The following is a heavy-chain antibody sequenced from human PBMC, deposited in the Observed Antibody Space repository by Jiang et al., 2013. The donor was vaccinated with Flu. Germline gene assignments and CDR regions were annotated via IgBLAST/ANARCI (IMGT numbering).Heavy chain of an antibody. J-gene: IGHJ6*02. CDR1: TFTSYA. Sequence: TFTSYAMHGAPAPGQGLEWMGWINAGNGNTKYSQKFQGRVTITRDTSASTAYMELSSLRSEDTAVYYCAKDIVVVVAARGYYGMDVWGQGTTVTVSS. CDR3: AKDIVVVVAARGYYGMDV. CDR2: INAGNGNT. V-gene: IGHV1-3*01. D-gene: IGHD2-15*01.